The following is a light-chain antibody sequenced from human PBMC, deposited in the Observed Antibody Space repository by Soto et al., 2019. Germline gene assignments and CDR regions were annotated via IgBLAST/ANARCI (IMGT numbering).Light chain of an antibody. Sequence: DIQMTQSPSTLSASVGDSVTITCRASQSISSWLAWYQQKPGKAPKLLIYKASTLKSGVPSRFSGSGSGTEFTLTISSLQPDDFATYYCQHYNSYSEAFGQGTKVEIK. J-gene: IGKJ1*01. CDR2: KAS. CDR1: QSISSW. CDR3: QHYNSYSEA. V-gene: IGKV1-5*03.